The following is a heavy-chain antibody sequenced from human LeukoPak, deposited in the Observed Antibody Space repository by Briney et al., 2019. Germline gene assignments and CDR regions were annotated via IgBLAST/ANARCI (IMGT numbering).Heavy chain of an antibody. CDR2: IYHSGST. D-gene: IGHD3-10*01. J-gene: IGHJ4*02. V-gene: IGHV4-4*02. Sequence: SGTLSLTCAVSGGSISSSNWWSWVRQPPGKGLEWIGEIYHSGSTNYNPSLKSRVTISVDKSKNQFSLKLSSVTAADTAVYYCARKPQNLWFGELRSQYYFDYWGQGTLVTVSS. CDR3: ARKPQNLWFGELRSQYYFDY. CDR1: GGSISSSNW.